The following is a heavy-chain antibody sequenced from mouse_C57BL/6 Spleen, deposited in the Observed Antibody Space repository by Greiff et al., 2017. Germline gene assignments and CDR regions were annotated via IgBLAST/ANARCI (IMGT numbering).Heavy chain of an antibody. CDR2: IHPNSGST. V-gene: IGHV1-64*01. J-gene: IGHJ2*01. CDR1: GYTFTSYW. CDR3: AREEDYGSSLFDY. D-gene: IGHD1-1*01. Sequence: VKLQESGAELVKPGASVKLSCKASGYTFTSYWMHWVKQRPGQGLEWIGMIHPNSGSTNYNEKFKSKATLTVDKSSSTAYMQLSSLTSEDSAVYYCAREEDYGSSLFDYWGQGTTLTVSS.